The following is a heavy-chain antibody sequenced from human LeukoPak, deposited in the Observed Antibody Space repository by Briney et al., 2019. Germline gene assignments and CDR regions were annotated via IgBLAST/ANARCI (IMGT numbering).Heavy chain of an antibody. CDR2: ISTYNAIT. CDR3: ARDRGYVSASPCDY. V-gene: IGHV1-18*01. J-gene: IGHJ4*02. CDR1: GYTFINYG. Sequence: ASVKVSCKASGYTFINYGISWVRQAPGRGLEWMGWISTYNAITNYAQKLQGRVTMTTDTSTSTSYMELRSLRSDDTAVYYCARDRGYVSASPCDYWGQGTLVTVSS. D-gene: IGHD5-12*01.